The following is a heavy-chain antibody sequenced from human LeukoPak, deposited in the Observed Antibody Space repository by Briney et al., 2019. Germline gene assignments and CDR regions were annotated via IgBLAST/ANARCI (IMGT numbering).Heavy chain of an antibody. V-gene: IGHV1-8*01. J-gene: IGHJ4*02. CDR2: MNPNSGNT. CDR1: GYTFTSYD. Sequence: VASVEVSCKASGYTFTSYDINWVRQATGQGLEWMGWMNPNSGNTGYAQKFQGRVTMTRNTSISTAYMELSSLRSEDTAVYYCARASWHYDSSGYYGDRGLDYWGQGTLVTVSS. CDR3: ARASWHYDSSGYYGDRGLDY. D-gene: IGHD3-22*01.